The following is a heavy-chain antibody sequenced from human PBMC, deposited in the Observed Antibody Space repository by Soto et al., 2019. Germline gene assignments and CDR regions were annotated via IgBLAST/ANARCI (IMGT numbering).Heavy chain of an antibody. V-gene: IGHV1-46*01. CDR3: ASVPTTYFVGRPYDIYYYGMDV. CDR2: INPSGGST. Sequence: GASVKVSCKASGYTFTSYYMHWVRQAPGQGLEWMGIINPSGGSTSYAQKFQGRVTMTRDTSTSTVYMELGSLRSEDTAVYYCASVPTTYFVGRPYDIYYYGMDVWGQGTTVTVSS. J-gene: IGHJ6*02. D-gene: IGHD3-16*01. CDR1: GYTFTSYY.